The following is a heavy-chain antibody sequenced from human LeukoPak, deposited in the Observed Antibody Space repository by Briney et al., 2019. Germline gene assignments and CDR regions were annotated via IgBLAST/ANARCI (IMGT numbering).Heavy chain of an antibody. D-gene: IGHD1-14*01. CDR2: IYTSGTI. CDR1: GGSISSYY. V-gene: IGHV4-4*07. Sequence: SETLSLTCTVSGGSISSYYWSWIRQPAGTALEWIGRIYTSGTITYNPSLKSRVTISVDTSKNQVSLKLSSVTAADTAVYYCASVPEPYYFDYWGQGTLVTVS. J-gene: IGHJ4*02. CDR3: ASVPEPYYFDY.